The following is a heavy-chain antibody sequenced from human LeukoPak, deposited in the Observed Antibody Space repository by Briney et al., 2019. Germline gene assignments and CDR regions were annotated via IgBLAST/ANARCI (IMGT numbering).Heavy chain of an antibody. CDR3: AKRRIAAAGGHLFDY. D-gene: IGHD6-13*01. V-gene: IGHV3-23*01. Sequence: RPGGSLRLSCAASGFTFSSYAMSWVRQAPGKGLEWVSVISNSGAGTNYADSVKGRFTISRDNSKNTLYLQMNSLRAEDTAVYYCAKRRIAAAGGHLFDYWGQGTLVTVSS. CDR1: GFTFSSYA. CDR2: ISNSGAGT. J-gene: IGHJ4*02.